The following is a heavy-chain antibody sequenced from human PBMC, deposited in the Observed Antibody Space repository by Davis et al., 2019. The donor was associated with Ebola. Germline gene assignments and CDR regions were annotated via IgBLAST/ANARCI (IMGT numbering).Heavy chain of an antibody. CDR2: IWYDGTKK. J-gene: IGHJ3*02. CDR1: GLTFSGYG. CDR3: AKGGYGDLDDAFDI. V-gene: IGHV3-30*02. D-gene: IGHD4-17*01. Sequence: GESLKISCVASGLTFSGYGMHWVRQAPGKGLEWVAIIWYDGTKKYYADSVKGRFSISRDNSKNTLYLQMNSLRAEDTAVYYCAKGGYGDLDDAFDIWGQGTMVTVSS.